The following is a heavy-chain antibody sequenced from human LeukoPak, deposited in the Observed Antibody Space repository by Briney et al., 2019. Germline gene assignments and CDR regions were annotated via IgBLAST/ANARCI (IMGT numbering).Heavy chain of an antibody. J-gene: IGHJ4*02. CDR3: ARVHLYGDYTHY. CDR2: IRYDGSNK. Sequence: GGSLRLSCTASGFTFSSYGMHWVRQAPGKGLEWVAFIRYDGSNKFYADSVKGRFTISRDNSKNTLYLQMNSLRAEDTAVYYCARVHLYGDYTHYWGQGTLVTVSS. D-gene: IGHD4-17*01. V-gene: IGHV3-30*02. CDR1: GFTFSSYG.